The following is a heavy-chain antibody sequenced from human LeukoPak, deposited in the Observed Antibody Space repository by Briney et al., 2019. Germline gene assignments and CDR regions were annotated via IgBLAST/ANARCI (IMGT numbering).Heavy chain of an antibody. J-gene: IGHJ4*02. CDR3: ALEVDSSGYSDY. Sequence: GGSLRLSCAASGFTVSSNYMSWVRQAPGKGLEWVSVIYSGGSTYYADSVKGRFTISRDNSKNTLYLQMNSLRAEDTAVYYCALEVDSSGYSDYWGQGTLVTVSS. CDR2: IYSGGST. CDR1: GFTVSSNY. V-gene: IGHV3-66*01. D-gene: IGHD3-22*01.